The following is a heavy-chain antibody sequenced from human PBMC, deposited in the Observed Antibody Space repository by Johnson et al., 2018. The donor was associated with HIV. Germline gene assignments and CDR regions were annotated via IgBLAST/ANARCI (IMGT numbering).Heavy chain of an antibody. D-gene: IGHD3-22*01. V-gene: IGHV3-15*01. CDR3: ARDPHYYDSSGYLGRAFDI. CDR2: IKSKTDGGTT. CDR1: GFTFSNAW. J-gene: IGHJ3*02. Sequence: VQLVESGGGLVKPGGSLRLSCAASGFTFSNAWMSWVRQAPGKGLEWVGRIKSKTDGGTTDYAAPVKGRFTISRDDSKNTLYLQMNSLRAEDTAVYYCARDPHYYDSSGYLGRAFDIWGQGTMVTVSS.